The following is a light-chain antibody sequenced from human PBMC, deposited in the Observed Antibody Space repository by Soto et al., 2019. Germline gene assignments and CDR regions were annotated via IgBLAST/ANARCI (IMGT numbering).Light chain of an antibody. Sequence: DIQMTQSPSSLSASVGHRVTITCQASQDISNYLNWYQQKPGKAPKLLIYDASNLETGVPSRFSGSGSGTDFTFTISSLQPEDIATYYCQQYDNLQYTFGQGTKLEIK. CDR1: QDISNY. CDR2: DAS. CDR3: QQYDNLQYT. V-gene: IGKV1-33*01. J-gene: IGKJ2*01.